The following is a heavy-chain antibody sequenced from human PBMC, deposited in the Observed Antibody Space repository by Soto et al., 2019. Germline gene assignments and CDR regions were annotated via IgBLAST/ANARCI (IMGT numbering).Heavy chain of an antibody. J-gene: IGHJ4*02. CDR3: ARGIWLRSSFDY. CDR1: GGSFSGYY. CDR2: INHSGST. V-gene: IGHV4-34*01. D-gene: IGHD5-12*01. Sequence: QVQLQQWGAGLLKPSETLSLTCAVYGGSFSGYYWSWIRQPPGKGLEWIGEINHSGSTNYNPSLKSRXXIXVXXSKNQFSLKLSSVTAADTAVYYCARGIWLRSSFDYWGQGTLVTVSS.